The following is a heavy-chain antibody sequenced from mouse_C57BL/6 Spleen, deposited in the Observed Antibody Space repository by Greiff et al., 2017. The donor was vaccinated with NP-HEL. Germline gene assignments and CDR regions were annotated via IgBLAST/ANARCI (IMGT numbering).Heavy chain of an antibody. CDR1: GYTFTSYW. CDR3: ARGVYDYDGY. V-gene: IGHV1-55*01. J-gene: IGHJ2*01. CDR2: IYPGSGST. Sequence: QVQLQQPGAELVKPGASVKMSCKASGYTFTSYWITWVKQRPGQGLEWIGDIYPGSGSTHYNEKFKSKGPLTVDTSSRTAYMQLSSLTSEDSAVDDCARGVYDYDGYWGQGTTLTVSS. D-gene: IGHD2-4*01.